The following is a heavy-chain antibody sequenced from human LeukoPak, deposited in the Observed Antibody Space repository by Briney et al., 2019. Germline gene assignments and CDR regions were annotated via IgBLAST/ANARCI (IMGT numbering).Heavy chain of an antibody. CDR1: GGSISSGGYY. V-gene: IGHV4-61*08. J-gene: IGHJ4*02. CDR2: IYYSGST. Sequence: SETLSLTCTVSGGSISSGGYYWSWIRQPPGKGLEWIGYIYYSGSTNYNPSLKSRVTISVDTSKNQFSLKLSSVTAADTAVYYCAVGSSSWYGPNFDYWGQGTLVTVSS. D-gene: IGHD6-13*01. CDR3: AVGSSSWYGPNFDY.